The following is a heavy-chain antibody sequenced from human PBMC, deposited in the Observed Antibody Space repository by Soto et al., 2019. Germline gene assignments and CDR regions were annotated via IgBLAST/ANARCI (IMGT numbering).Heavy chain of an antibody. J-gene: IGHJ4*02. CDR2: FYHSGSP. CDR1: GYSITSGYY. Sequence: SETLSLTCAVSGYSITSGYYWGLIRQPPGKGLEWIGSFYHSGSPYYNPSLKSRVTISVDTSKNQFSLQLSSVTAADTAVYYCASGGGTYYLVYWGQGTLVTVSS. V-gene: IGHV4-38-2*01. D-gene: IGHD1-26*01. CDR3: ASGGGTYYLVY.